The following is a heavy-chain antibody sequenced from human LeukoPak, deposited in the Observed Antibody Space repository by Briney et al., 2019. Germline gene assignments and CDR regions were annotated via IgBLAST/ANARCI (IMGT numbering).Heavy chain of an antibody. CDR2: IRGTGGGGNT. CDR3: TRNGGGLGY. V-gene: IGHV3-23*01. J-gene: IGHJ4*02. D-gene: IGHD3-16*01. CDR1: GFTFSNYD. Sequence: GGSLRLSCATSGFTFSNYDMIWVRQAPGKGLEWVSSIRGTGGGGNTYSADSVKGRFTTSRDDSKSTLFLKMHSLTAEDTAVYYCTRNGGGLGYWGQGALVTVSS.